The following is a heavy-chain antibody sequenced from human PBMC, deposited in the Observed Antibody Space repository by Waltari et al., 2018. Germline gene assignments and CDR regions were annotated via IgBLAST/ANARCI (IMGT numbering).Heavy chain of an antibody. V-gene: IGHV4-39*07. D-gene: IGHD3-3*01. J-gene: IGHJ4*02. CDR2: IYYSGST. Sequence: QLQLQESGPGLVKPSETLSLTCTVSGGSLSSSSYYWGWIRQPPGKGLEWIGSIYYSGSTYYNPSLKSRVTISVDTSKNQFSLKLSSVTAADTAVYYCAREHDFWSGPDFDYWGQGTLVTVSS. CDR3: AREHDFWSGPDFDY. CDR1: GGSLSSSSYY.